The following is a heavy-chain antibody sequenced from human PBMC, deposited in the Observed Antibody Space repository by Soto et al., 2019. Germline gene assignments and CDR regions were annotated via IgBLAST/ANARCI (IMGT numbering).Heavy chain of an antibody. CDR2: ISPYSGNT. Sequence: QVQLVQSGDEVRKPGSSVKVSCKASGYIFVNYGIAWVRQAPGQGLEWMGWISPYSGNTHYASKVQGRLTMTTDTXXXXXXXXXXXXXXXXXXXXYXXXXXXXXTPTPQDVWGQGTTVTVSS. J-gene: IGHJ6*02. V-gene: IGHV1-18*01. CDR1: GYIFVNYG. CDR3: XXXXXXXTPTPQDV.